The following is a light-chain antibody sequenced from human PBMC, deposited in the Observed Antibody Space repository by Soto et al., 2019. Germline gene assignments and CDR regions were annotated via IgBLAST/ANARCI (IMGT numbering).Light chain of an antibody. J-gene: IGKJ1*01. CDR3: QQYNSYSRT. CDR2: KAS. V-gene: IGKV1-5*03. Sequence: DIQMTQSPSTLSASVGDRVTITCRANQSISTWLAWYQQEPGKAPKLLIYKASHLDSGVPSRFSGSGSGTEFTLTISRLQPDDFATYYGQQYNSYSRTFGQGTKVEIK. CDR1: QSISTW.